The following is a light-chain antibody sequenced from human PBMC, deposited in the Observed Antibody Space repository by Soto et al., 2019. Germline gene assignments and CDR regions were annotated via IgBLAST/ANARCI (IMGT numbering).Light chain of an antibody. CDR3: CAYAGNYIYV. J-gene: IGLJ1*01. Sequence: QSALTQPRSVSGSPGQSVTISSTGTSSDVGGNNYVSWYQQHPGKAPKLVLYDVRKRPSGVPDQFSGSKSVNTAFLTISGLQADDEADYYCCAYAGNYIYVFGTGTKVRVL. V-gene: IGLV2-11*01. CDR2: DVR. CDR1: SSDVGGNNY.